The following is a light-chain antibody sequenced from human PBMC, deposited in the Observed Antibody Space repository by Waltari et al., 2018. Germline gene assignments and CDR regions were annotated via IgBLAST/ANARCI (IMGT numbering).Light chain of an antibody. CDR3: QHYVSLPVT. CDR2: GAS. CDR1: QSVGRS. J-gene: IGKJ1*01. Sequence: EIVLTPSPGTLSLSQGERATLSCRASQSVGRSLAWYQQKPGQAPRLLIYGASIRATGIPDRFSCGGSGTDFSLTISRLESEDFAAYHCQHYVSLPVTFGQGTKVEIK. V-gene: IGKV3-20*01.